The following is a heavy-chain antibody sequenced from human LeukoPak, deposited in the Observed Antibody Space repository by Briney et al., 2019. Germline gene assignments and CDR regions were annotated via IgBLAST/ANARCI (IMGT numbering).Heavy chain of an antibody. J-gene: IGHJ4*02. CDR1: GYTFTSYG. CDR3: ARDDWGAMVRGVPHY. V-gene: IGHV1-18*01. D-gene: IGHD3-10*01. Sequence: GASVKVSCKASGYTFTSYGISWVRQAPGQGLEWMGWISAYNGNTNYAQKHQGRVTMTTDTSTSTAYMELRSLRSDDTAVYYCARDDWGAMVRGVPHYWGQGTLVTVSS. CDR2: ISAYNGNT.